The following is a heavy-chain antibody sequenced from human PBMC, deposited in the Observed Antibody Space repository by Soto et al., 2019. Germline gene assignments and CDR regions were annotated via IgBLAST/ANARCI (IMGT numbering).Heavy chain of an antibody. CDR3: ARGPSSFYYDSSAYQNLFGY. V-gene: IGHV3-48*02. Sequence: WGSLRLSCASSGFSFSRYSMNWVRQAPGKGLQWISYISSSSSTIYYIDSVKARFAISRDNAMNSLYLQMNSLRDEDTAIYYCARGPSSFYYDSSAYQNLFGYWGQGALVTVSS. CDR2: ISSSSSTI. J-gene: IGHJ4*02. D-gene: IGHD3-22*01. CDR1: GFSFSRYS.